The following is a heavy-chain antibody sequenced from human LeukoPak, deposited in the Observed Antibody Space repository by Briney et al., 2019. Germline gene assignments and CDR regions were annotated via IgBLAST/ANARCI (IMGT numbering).Heavy chain of an antibody. CDR2: ISGSAGST. D-gene: IGHD5-18*01. J-gene: IGHJ4*02. Sequence: GGSLRLSCVASGFTFSSYGMTWVRQAPGKGPEWVSLISGSAGSTYYADSVKGRLSISRDNSKNTMYLQMNSLRAEDTAVYYCAKGSGRGYSYGLEYWGQGTLVTVSS. V-gene: IGHV3-23*01. CDR1: GFTFSSYG. CDR3: AKGSGRGYSYGLEY.